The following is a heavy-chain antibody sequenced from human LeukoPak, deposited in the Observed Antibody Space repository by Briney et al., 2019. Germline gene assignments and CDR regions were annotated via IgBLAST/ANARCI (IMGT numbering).Heavy chain of an antibody. J-gene: IGHJ4*02. CDR1: GFTFSSYA. D-gene: IGHD2-2*01. V-gene: IGHV3-23*01. Sequence: GGSLRLSCAASGFTFSSYAMSWVRQAPGKGLEWVSGVSASGGSTYYADSVKGRFTISRDSSKNTLFLQMNSLRVDDTAVYYYAKDRGASCFNIFDYWGQGTLVTVSS. CDR2: VSASGGST. CDR3: AKDRGASCFNIFDY.